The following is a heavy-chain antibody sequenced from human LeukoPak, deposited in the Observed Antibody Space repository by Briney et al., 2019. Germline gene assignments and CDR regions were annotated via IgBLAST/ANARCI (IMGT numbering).Heavy chain of an antibody. D-gene: IGHD1-1*01. CDR2: INHSGST. J-gene: IGHJ4*02. Sequence: SETLSLTCAVYGGSFSGYYWSWIRQPPGKGLEWIGEINHSGSTNYNPSLKSRVTISVDTSKNQFSLKLSSVTAADTAVYYCAREYNWNWDFDYWGQGTLVTVSS. V-gene: IGHV4-34*01. CDR1: GGSFSGYY. CDR3: AREYNWNWDFDY.